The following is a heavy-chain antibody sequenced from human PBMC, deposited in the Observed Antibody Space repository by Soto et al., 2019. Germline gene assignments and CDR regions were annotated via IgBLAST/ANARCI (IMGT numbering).Heavy chain of an antibody. J-gene: IGHJ6*01. V-gene: IGHV3-30-3*01. CDR2: ISYDGSNK. CDR3: AREVTTYYYYGMDV. Sequence: QVQLVESGGGVVQPGRSLRLSCAASGFTFSSYAMHWVRQAPGKGLEWVAVISYDGSNKYYADSVKGRFTISRDNSKNTLYLQMNSLRAEDTAVYYCAREVTTYYYYGMDVW. D-gene: IGHD4-4*01. CDR1: GFTFSSYA.